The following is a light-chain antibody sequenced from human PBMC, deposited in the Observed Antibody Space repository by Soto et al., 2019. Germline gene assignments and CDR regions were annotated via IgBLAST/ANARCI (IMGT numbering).Light chain of an antibody. V-gene: IGKV2-30*01. CDR3: MQGTHWPLT. CDR2: KVS. J-gene: IGKJ4*01. Sequence: DVVMTQSPLSLPVTLGQPASISCRSSQSLVYSDGNTYLSWFQQRPGQSPRRLIYKVSNRDSGVPYRFSGSGSGTDFTLKISRVEAEDVGLYYCMQGTHWPLTFGGGTKVEIK. CDR1: QSLVYSDGNTY.